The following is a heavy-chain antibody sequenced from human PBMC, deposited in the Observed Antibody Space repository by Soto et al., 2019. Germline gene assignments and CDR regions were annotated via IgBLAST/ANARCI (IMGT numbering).Heavy chain of an antibody. CDR1: GDTFTDYY. CDR3: ARGGRVVVLGAALAY. J-gene: IGHJ1*01. CDR2: VNPSGGHT. V-gene: IGHV1-46*01. Sequence: QVQLMQSGAEVKKPGASVKVSCKASGDTFTDYYIHWVRQAPGQGLEWMGTVNPSGGHTTYAQHFLGRVSRTRDPCTSTLYMGLTGLTSDEMGIYFCARGGRVVVLGAALAYWGQGTLVTVSS. D-gene: IGHD2-21*01.